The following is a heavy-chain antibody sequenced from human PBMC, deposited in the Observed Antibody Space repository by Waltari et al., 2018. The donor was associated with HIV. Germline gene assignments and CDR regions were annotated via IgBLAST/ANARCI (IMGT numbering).Heavy chain of an antibody. D-gene: IGHD5-12*01. Sequence: QVQLVESGGGVVQPGGSLRLSCAASGFTFSSYGMHWVRQAPGKGLEWVAFIRYDGSNKYYADSVKGRFTISRDNSKNTLYLQMNSLRAEDTAVYYCAKDRGIVATSHFDYWGQGTLVTVSS. CDR1: GFTFSSYG. J-gene: IGHJ4*02. CDR2: IRYDGSNK. V-gene: IGHV3-30*02. CDR3: AKDRGIVATSHFDY.